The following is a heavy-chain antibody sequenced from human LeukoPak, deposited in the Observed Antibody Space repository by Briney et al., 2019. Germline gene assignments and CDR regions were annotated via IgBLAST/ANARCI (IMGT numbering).Heavy chain of an antibody. CDR2: IYYSGST. CDR1: GGSISSSSYY. CDR3: ARVSSSWPHYYFDY. V-gene: IGHV4-39*07. D-gene: IGHD6-13*01. J-gene: IGHJ4*02. Sequence: SETLSLTCTVSGGSISSSSYYWGWIRQPPGKGLEWIGNIYYSGSTYYNPSLKSRVTISVDTSKNQFSLKLSSVTAADTAVYYCARVSSSWPHYYFDYWGQGTLVTVSS.